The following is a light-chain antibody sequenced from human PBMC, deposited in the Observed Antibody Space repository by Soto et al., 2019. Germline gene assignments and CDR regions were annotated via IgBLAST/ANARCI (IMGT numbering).Light chain of an antibody. Sequence: IQMTQSTPSLSASVGDTLTITCQASQDITNSLNWYQQKPGRAPRLLLYHASSLETGVPSRFSGSGSGTDSTLTISSLPPEDVETYYCQHYDHLPITFGQGTRLEIK. CDR2: HAS. V-gene: IGKV1-33*01. CDR1: QDITNS. CDR3: QHYDHLPIT. J-gene: IGKJ5*01.